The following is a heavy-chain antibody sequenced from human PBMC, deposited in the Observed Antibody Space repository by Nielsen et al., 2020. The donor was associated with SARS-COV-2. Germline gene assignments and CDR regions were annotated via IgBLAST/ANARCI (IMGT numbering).Heavy chain of an antibody. V-gene: IGHV4-34*01. Sequence: SETLSLTCAVYGESFTDNKWNWVRQPPGKGLEWIGEINHSGSASYNPSPKSRVTMSVDTSKSQFSLKLNSVTAADTAVYFCVREPASQYRYTYWYFDHWGQGSLVTVSS. CDR1: GESFTDNK. D-gene: IGHD3-16*02. J-gene: IGHJ4*02. CDR3: VREPASQYRYTYWYFDH. CDR2: INHSGSA.